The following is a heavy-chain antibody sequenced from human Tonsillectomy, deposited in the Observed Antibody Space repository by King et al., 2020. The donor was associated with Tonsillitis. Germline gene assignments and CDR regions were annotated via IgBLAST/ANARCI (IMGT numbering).Heavy chain of an antibody. J-gene: IGHJ6*02. CDR1: GGSISSYY. V-gene: IGHV4-4*07. CDR3: ARDDKNQLLYYYYGMDV. CDR2: IYTSGST. D-gene: IGHD2-2*01. Sequence: QLQESGPGLVKPSETLSLTCTVSGGSISSYYWSWIRQPAGKGLEWIGRIYTSGSTNYNPSLKSRVTMSVDTSKNQFSLKLSPVTAADTAVYYCARDDKNQLLYYYYGMDVWGQGTTVTVSS.